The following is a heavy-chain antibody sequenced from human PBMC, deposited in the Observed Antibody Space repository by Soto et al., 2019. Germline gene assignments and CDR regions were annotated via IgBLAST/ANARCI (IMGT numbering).Heavy chain of an antibody. CDR1: GYSFTSYW. V-gene: IGHV5-51*01. CDR3: ARHGEYGMDV. J-gene: IGHJ6*02. Sequence: ESLKISRKGSGYSFTSYWFGSVRQMPGKGLEWMGIIYPGDSDTGYSPSFPGQVTISADKSIRTAYLQWSSLKASDTAMYYCARHGEYGMDVWGQGTTVTVPS. CDR2: IYPGDSDT.